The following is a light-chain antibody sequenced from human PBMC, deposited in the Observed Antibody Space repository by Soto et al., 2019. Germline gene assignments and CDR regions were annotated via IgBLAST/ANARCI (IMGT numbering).Light chain of an antibody. CDR1: TTISSW. CDR3: QQYNSYSYT. V-gene: IGKV1-5*01. CDR2: DGS. J-gene: IGKJ2*01. Sequence: DIQITHPPSTLSASVGDRVTITCRASTTISSWLAWYQQKPGKAAKVLIYDGSSLESGVPSRFSGSGSGTEFTLTISSLQPDDFAAYYCQQYNSYSYTFGQGPRWIS.